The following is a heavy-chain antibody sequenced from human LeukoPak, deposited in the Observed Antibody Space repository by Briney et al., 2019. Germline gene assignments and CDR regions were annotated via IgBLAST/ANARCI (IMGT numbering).Heavy chain of an antibody. Sequence: PGGSLRLSCAASGFTFSDHYMDWVRQAPGKGLEWVGRTRNKAKSYTTEYAASVKGRFTISRDDSKYSLYLQMNSLKTEDTGVYYCARLSSGNYYVDYWGQGTLVTVSS. V-gene: IGHV3-72*01. CDR2: TRNKAKSYTT. D-gene: IGHD1-26*01. CDR3: ARLSSGNYYVDY. J-gene: IGHJ4*02. CDR1: GFTFSDHY.